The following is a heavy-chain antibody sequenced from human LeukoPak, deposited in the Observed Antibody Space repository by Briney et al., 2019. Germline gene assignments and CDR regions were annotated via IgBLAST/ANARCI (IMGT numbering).Heavy chain of an antibody. D-gene: IGHD3-3*01. J-gene: IGHJ2*01. CDR3: ARASPKYYDFWSGYSNYWYFDL. CDR2: ISSSSSSTI. CDR1: GFTFSSYS. V-gene: IGHV3-48*02. Sequence: PGGSLRLSCAASGFTFSSYSMNWVRQAQGKGLEWVSYISSSSSSTIYYADSVKGRFTISRDNAKNSLYLQMNSLRDEDTAVYYCARASPKYYDFWSGYSNYWYFDLWGRGTLVTVSS.